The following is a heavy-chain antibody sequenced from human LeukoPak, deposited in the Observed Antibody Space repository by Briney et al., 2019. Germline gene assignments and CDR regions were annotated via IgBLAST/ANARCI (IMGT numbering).Heavy chain of an antibody. CDR3: ARRVYGSGSYRIDY. V-gene: IGHV5-51*01. J-gene: IGHJ4*02. CDR2: IYPGDSDT. CDR1: GYSFTSYW. Sequence: GESLRISWKGSGYSFTSYWIGWVRQMPGKGLEWMGIIYPGDSDTRYSPSFQGQVTISADKSISTAYLQWSSMKASDTAMYYCARRVYGSGSYRIDYWGQGTLVTVSS. D-gene: IGHD3-10*01.